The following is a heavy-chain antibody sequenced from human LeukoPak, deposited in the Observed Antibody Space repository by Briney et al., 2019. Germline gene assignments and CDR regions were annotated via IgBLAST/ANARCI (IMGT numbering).Heavy chain of an antibody. V-gene: IGHV4-59*01. CDR3: ARDGGTMIGPGAFDI. Sequence: SETLSLTCTVSGGSISSYYWSWIRQPPGKGLEWIGYIYYSGSTNYNPSLKSRVTISVDTSKNQFSLKLSSVTAADTAVYYCARDGGTMIGPGAFDIWGQGTMVTVSS. CDR1: GGSISSYY. J-gene: IGHJ3*02. CDR2: IYYSGST. D-gene: IGHD3-10*02.